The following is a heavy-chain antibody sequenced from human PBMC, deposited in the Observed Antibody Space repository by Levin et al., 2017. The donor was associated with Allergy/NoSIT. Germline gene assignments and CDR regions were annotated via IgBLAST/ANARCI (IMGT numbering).Heavy chain of an antibody. CDR1: GFTFSPYA. CDR3: AKDDIVITVGAIGQ. J-gene: IGHJ4*02. Sequence: GESLKISCAASGFTFSPYAMSWVRQAPGKGLEWVSSITGSGDDTYYADSVKGRFTISRDNSKNTLYLQMNSLRTEDTALYYCAKDDIVITVGAIGQWGQGTLVTVSS. D-gene: IGHD1-26*01. V-gene: IGHV3-23*01. CDR2: ITGSGDDT.